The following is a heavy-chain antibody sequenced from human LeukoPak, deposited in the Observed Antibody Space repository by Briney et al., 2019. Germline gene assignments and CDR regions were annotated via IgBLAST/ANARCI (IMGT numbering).Heavy chain of an antibody. CDR2: ISYDGSNK. CDR1: GLTFSSYA. D-gene: IGHD6-13*01. V-gene: IGHV3-30*04. CDR3: SRVPRRAAAGTGAFDI. Sequence: GRSLRLSCAASGLTFSSYAMHWVRQAPGKGLEWVAVISYDGSNKYYADSVKGRFTISRDNSKNTLYLQMNSLRAEDTAVYYCSRVPRRAAAGTGAFDIWGQGTMVTVSS. J-gene: IGHJ3*02.